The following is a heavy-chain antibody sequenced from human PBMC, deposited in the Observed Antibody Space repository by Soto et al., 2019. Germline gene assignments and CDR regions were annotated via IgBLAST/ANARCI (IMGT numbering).Heavy chain of an antibody. Sequence: EVHLVESGGGLVQPGGSLRLSCTASGFIVSDTYVNWVRQAPGKGLEWVSVISNRGDTHYADSVRGRFSLSRDISDNTLHLQMNNLGVEDTAVYYCAREPRYCRGGSCSITGDAYDIWGQGTMVTVSS. J-gene: IGHJ3*02. D-gene: IGHD2-15*01. CDR2: ISNRGDT. CDR3: AREPRYCRGGSCSITGDAYDI. CDR1: GFIVSDTY. V-gene: IGHV3-66*01.